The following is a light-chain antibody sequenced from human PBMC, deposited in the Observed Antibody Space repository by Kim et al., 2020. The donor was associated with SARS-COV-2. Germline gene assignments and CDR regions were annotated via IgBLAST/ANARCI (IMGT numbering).Light chain of an antibody. CDR3: QQHYIYPLT. Sequence: ASRGERVTITCRASQDISNSLAWYQQKPGKAPELLIYCAFTLKSGVSPRFSGSRSGTDFTLTNSSLKSEDFETYYCQQHYIYPLTFGGGTKLEI. CDR1: QDISNS. V-gene: IGKV1-8*01. CDR2: CAF. J-gene: IGKJ4*01.